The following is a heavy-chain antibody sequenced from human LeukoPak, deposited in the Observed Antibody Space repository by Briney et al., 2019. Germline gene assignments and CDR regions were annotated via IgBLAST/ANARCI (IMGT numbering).Heavy chain of an antibody. CDR2: INPNSGGT. CDR1: GYTINSYA. D-gene: IGHD3-22*01. J-gene: IGHJ4*02. Sequence: ASVKVSCKASGYTINSYAMNWVRQAPGQGLEWMGWINPNSGGTNYAQKFQGRVTMTRDTSISTAYMELSRLRSDDTAVYYCARADDSSGYYLLYYFDYWGQGTLVTVSS. V-gene: IGHV1-2*02. CDR3: ARADDSSGYYLLYYFDY.